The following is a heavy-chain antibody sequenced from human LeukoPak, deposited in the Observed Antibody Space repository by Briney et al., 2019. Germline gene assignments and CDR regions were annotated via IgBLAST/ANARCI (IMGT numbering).Heavy chain of an antibody. Sequence: GGSLRLSCAASGVTVSSNYMSWVRQAPGKGLEWVSVIYSGDSAHYADSVKGRFTISRDDSQSTLYLQMNSLKTDDTGVYFCATNGYDDYIPDSWGQGPLVTVSS. CDR3: ATNGYDDYIPDS. CDR2: IYSGDSA. J-gene: IGHJ4*02. V-gene: IGHV3-66*01. D-gene: IGHD4-17*01. CDR1: GVTVSSNY.